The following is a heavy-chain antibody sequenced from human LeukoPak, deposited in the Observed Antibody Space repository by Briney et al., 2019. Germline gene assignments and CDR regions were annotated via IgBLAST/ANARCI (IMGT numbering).Heavy chain of an antibody. CDR2: IYYSGST. CDR1: GGSFSSYY. J-gene: IGHJ3*02. CDR3: ARHREGAFDI. V-gene: IGHV4-59*08. Sequence: SETLSLTCTVSGGSFSSYYWSCIRQPPRGGLEWIGYIYYSGSTLYNPSLKSRVTMSVDTSKKQFSVKLSSVTAADTAVYYCARHREGAFDIWGPGTMVTVSS.